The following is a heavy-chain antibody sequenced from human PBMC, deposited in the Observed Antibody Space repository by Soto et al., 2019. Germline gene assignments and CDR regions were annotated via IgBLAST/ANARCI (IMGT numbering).Heavy chain of an antibody. CDR1: GGSISSSSYY. J-gene: IGHJ4*02. Sequence: KTSETLSLTCTVSGGSISSSSYYWGWIRQPPGKGLEWIGSIYYSGSTYYNPSLKSRVTISVDTSKNQFSLKLSSVTAADTAVYYCASGARQYREWLFARAYWGQGTLVTVSS. CDR2: IYYSGST. CDR3: ASGARQYREWLFARAY. V-gene: IGHV4-39*01. D-gene: IGHD3-3*01.